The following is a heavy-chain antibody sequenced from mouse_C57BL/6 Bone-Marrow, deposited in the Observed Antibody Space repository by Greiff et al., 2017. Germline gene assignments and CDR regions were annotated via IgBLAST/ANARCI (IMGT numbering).Heavy chain of an antibody. CDR1: GYTFTSYG. CDR2: IYPRSGNT. CDR3: ARYLCDGYYPLFDY. D-gene: IGHD2-3*01. J-gene: IGHJ2*01. Sequence: VQLVESGAELARPGASVKLSCKASGYTFTSYGISWVKQRTGQGLEWIGEIYPRSGNTYYNEKFKGKATLTADKSSSTAYMELRSLTSEDSAVYFCARYLCDGYYPLFDYWGQGTTLTVAS. V-gene: IGHV1-81*01.